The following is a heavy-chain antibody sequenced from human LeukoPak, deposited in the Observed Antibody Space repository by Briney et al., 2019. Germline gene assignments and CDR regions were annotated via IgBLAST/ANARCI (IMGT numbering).Heavy chain of an antibody. Sequence: PGGSLRLSCAASGFTFSNAWMNWVRQAPGKGLEWIGRIKRKTDGGKTDYAEPVKGRFTISRDDSKPTLYLQVNSMNTEDTAVYYCTTGNWGSFSYWGQGTLVTVSS. D-gene: IGHD7-27*01. CDR3: TTGNWGSFSY. V-gene: IGHV3-15*01. CDR1: GFTFSNAW. CDR2: IKRKTDGGKT. J-gene: IGHJ4*02.